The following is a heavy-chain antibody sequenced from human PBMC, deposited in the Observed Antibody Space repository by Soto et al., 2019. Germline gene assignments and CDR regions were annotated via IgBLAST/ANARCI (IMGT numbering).Heavy chain of an antibody. D-gene: IGHD2-21*02. CDR3: ARESGDWPLNWFDP. CDR1: GFNFGNHW. V-gene: IGHV3-74*01. CDR2: ITSDGKSK. J-gene: IGHJ5*02. Sequence: GGSLRLSCAASGFNFGNHWMHWVRQRPAEGLVWVSRITSDGKSKAYAESVKGRFAISRDNAKNTLYLQMNGLTAEDTAVYYCARESGDWPLNWFDPWGQGTLVTVSS.